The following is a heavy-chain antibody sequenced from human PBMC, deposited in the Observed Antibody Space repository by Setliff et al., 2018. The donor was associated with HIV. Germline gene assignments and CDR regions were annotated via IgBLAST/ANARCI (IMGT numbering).Heavy chain of an antibody. CDR1: GASISSHNYY. V-gene: IGHV4-39*01. CDR2: IRSSGDT. CDR3: TIPASSLAPN. J-gene: IGHJ4*02. Sequence: SETLSLTCTVSGASISSHNYYWGWIRQSPGKGLEWIASIRSSGDTYYNPSLQSRVIISVDTSNNQISLKLTSATAADTAVYYCTIPASSLAPNWGRGTQVTVSS.